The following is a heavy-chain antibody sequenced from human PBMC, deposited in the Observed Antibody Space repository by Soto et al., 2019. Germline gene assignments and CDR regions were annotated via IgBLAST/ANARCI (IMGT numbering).Heavy chain of an antibody. V-gene: IGHV1-8*01. CDR2: MNPNSGNT. J-gene: IGHJ6*03. CDR3: ARGPQPLVPAAIAGLRNRYIDV. CDR1: GYTFTSYD. Sequence: ASVKVSCKASGYTFTSYDINWVRQATGQGLEWMGWMNPNSGNTGYAQKFQGRVTMTRNTSISTAYMELSSLRSEDTAVYYCARGPQPLVPAAIAGLRNRYIDVWGKGTTVTVSS. D-gene: IGHD2-2*01.